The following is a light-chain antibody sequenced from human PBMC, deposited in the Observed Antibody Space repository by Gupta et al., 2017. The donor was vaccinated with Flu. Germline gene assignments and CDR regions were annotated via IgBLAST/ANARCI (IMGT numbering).Light chain of an antibody. J-gene: IGKJ3*01. CDR2: TAS. V-gene: IGKV1-5*03. CDR1: QSISSW. CDR3: QQYNSYSLT. Sequence: DIQMTQAPSTLSAAVGDRVTITCRASQSISSWLPWYKPKPGKAPKLLLYTASSLESGVPSRFSGSGSGTAFTLTISNMQPHDFATSSIQQYNSYSLTFGHGTKVDIK.